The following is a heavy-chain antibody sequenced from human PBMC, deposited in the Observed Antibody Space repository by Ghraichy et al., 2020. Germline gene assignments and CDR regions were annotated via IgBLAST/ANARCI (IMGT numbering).Heavy chain of an antibody. Sequence: GSLRLSCAASGFTFSDHYMDWVRQAPGKGLEWVARTRDKAHSYTTEYAASVKGRFTISRDDSKNSLYLQMNSLKTEDTAVYYCARHSGCSGGACYSPFDIWGQGTMVTVSS. CDR2: TRDKAHSYTT. V-gene: IGHV3-72*01. J-gene: IGHJ3*02. CDR1: GFTFSDHY. D-gene: IGHD2-15*01. CDR3: ARHSGCSGGACYSPFDI.